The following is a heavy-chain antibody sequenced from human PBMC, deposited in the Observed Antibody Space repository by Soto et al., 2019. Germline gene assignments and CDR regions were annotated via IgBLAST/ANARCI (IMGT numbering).Heavy chain of an antibody. CDR2: ISASGGST. CDR3: AKDLRTSTNYNYGMDV. J-gene: IGHJ6*02. V-gene: IGHV3-23*01. Sequence: EVHLLESGGGLVQPGGSRRLSCAAAGFTFSTYAMSWVRQAPGKGLEWVSVISASGGSTFYADSVKGRFTVSRDNSRNTLYLQLISLRVEDTAVYYCAKDLRTSTNYNYGMDVWGQGTTVTVSS. CDR1: GFTFSTYA.